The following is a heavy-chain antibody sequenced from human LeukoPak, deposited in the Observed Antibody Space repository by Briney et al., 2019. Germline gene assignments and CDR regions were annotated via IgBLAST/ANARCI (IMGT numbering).Heavy chain of an antibody. J-gene: IGHJ4*02. CDR2: ISSSSSYI. CDR3: ATGRYSYGPYYFDY. CDR1: GFTFSSYS. V-gene: IGHV3-21*01. D-gene: IGHD5-18*01. Sequence: GGSLRLSCAASGFTFSSYSMNWVRQAPGKGLEWVSSISSSSSYIYYADSVKGRFTISRDNAKNSLYLQMNSLRAEDTAVYYCATGRYSYGPYYFDYWGQGTLVTVSS.